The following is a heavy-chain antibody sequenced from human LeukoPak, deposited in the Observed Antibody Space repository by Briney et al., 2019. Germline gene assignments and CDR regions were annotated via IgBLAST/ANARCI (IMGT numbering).Heavy chain of an antibody. Sequence: SETLSLTCTVSGGSISSGGYYWSWIRQPPGKGLEWIGYMFQSGSTYYNPSLTSRVTITVDRSKNQFSLKLSSVTAADTAVYYCARENMAGYDFWSGPKLYYFDYWGQGTLVTVSS. V-gene: IGHV4-30-2*01. CDR3: ARENMAGYDFWSGPKLYYFDY. D-gene: IGHD3-3*01. J-gene: IGHJ4*02. CDR2: MFQSGST. CDR1: GGSISSGGYY.